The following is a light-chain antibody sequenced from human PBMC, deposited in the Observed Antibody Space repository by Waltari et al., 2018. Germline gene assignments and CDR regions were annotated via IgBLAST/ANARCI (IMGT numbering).Light chain of an antibody. V-gene: IGKV3-11*01. CDR1: QSVSSY. J-gene: IGKJ2*01. CDR2: DAS. CDR3: QQRSNWHT. Sequence: EIVLTQSPATLSLSPGERATLSCRASQSVSSYLAWYQQKPVQAPRPLIYDASTGATGFPARFSGSGSGSDFTLTISSLEPEDVAVYYCQQRSNWHTFGQGTKLEIK.